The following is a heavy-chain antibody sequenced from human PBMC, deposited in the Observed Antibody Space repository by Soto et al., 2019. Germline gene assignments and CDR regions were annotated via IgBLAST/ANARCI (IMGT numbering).Heavy chain of an antibody. D-gene: IGHD6-13*01. J-gene: IGHJ6*02. V-gene: IGHV4-59*01. CDR2: IYYSGST. Sequence: LSLTCTVSGGSISSYYWSWIRQPPGKGLEWIGYIYYSGSTNYNPSLKSRVTISVDTSKNQFSLKLSSVTAADTAVYYCARVVPRDYYYYGMDVWGQGTTVTVSS. CDR3: ARVVPRDYYYYGMDV. CDR1: GGSISSYY.